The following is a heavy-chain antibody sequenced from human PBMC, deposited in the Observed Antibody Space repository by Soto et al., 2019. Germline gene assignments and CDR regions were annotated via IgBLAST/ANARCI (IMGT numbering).Heavy chain of an antibody. J-gene: IGHJ4*02. CDR2: IYYSGST. D-gene: IGHD2-21*01. CDR1: GGSISSSSYY. Sequence: SQTLSLTCTVSGGSISSSSYYWGWIRQPPGKGLEWIGSIYYSGSTYYNPSLKSRVTISVDTSKNQFSLKLSSVTAADTAVYYCARHPVVVIALYYFDYWGQGTLVTVSS. V-gene: IGHV4-39*01. CDR3: ARHPVVVIALYYFDY.